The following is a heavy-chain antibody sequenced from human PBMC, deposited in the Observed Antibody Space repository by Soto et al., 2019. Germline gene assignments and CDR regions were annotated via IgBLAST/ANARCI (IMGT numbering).Heavy chain of an antibody. J-gene: IGHJ6*02. V-gene: IGHV3-23*01. CDR2: ISGSGGST. Sequence: GGSLRLSCAASGFAFSNYAMHWVRQAPGKGLEWGSSISGSGGSTYYAYSVKGRFTISRDNSKNTLYLQMNSLRAEDTAVYYCAKDGGYSSRWWPHPYYYYGMDVWGQGTTVPVSS. D-gene: IGHD6-13*01. CDR1: GFAFSNYA. CDR3: AKDGGYSSRWWPHPYYYYGMDV.